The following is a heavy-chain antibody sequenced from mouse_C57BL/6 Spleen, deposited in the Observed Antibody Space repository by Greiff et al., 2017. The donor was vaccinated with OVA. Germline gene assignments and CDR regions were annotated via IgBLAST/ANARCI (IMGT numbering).Heavy chain of an antibody. CDR1: GYTFTSYW. D-gene: IGHD3-2*02. Sequence: QVQLQQPGAELVMPGASVKLSCKASGYTFTSYWMHWVKQRPGQGLEWIGEIDPSDSYTNYNQKFKGKSTLTVDKSSSTAYMQLSSLTSEDSAVYYCARYSQYSSGYEGYAMDYWGQGTSVTVSS. J-gene: IGHJ4*01. CDR2: IDPSDSYT. CDR3: ARYSQYSSGYEGYAMDY. V-gene: IGHV1-69*01.